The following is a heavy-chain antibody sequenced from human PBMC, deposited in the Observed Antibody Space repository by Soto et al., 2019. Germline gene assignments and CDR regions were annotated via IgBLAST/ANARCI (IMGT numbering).Heavy chain of an antibody. Sequence: QVQLQESGPGLVKPSQTLSLTCTVSAGSISSGGYYWSWIRQHPGKGLEWIGYIYYSGSTYYNPSLKSRVTISVDTSKNQFSLKLSSVTAADTAVYYCARVTHDDYGDPRFDPWGQGTLVTVSS. D-gene: IGHD4-17*01. V-gene: IGHV4-31*03. CDR3: ARVTHDDYGDPRFDP. CDR1: AGSISSGGYY. CDR2: IYYSGST. J-gene: IGHJ5*02.